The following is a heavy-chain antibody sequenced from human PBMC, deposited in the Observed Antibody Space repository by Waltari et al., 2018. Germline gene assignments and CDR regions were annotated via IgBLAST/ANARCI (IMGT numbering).Heavy chain of an antibody. CDR1: GYRFSDYW. V-gene: IGHV5-51*01. D-gene: IGHD1-26*01. J-gene: IGHJ5*02. CDR2: IYPGDSNT. Sequence: EAQLVQSGAEVKKPGASLKLSCKGSGYRFSDYWIGWVRQMPGKGLEWMGIIYPGDSNTIYSPSFQGQVTMSADKSISTAYLQWSSLKASDTAIYYCARFSGPLLAHNWFDPWGQGTLVTVSS. CDR3: ARFSGPLLAHNWFDP.